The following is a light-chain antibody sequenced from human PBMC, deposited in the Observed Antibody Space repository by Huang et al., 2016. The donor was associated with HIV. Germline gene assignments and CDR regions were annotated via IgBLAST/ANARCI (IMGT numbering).Light chain of an antibody. J-gene: IGKJ4*01. Sequence: EIVLTQSPGTLSLSPGERATLSCRASQSLNSKYLSWYQQKPGQAPRLLISGASSRATGIPARFSGSGSGTDFTLIISRLEPEDFAVYYCHQYGSSPTFGGGTKVEIK. CDR2: GAS. V-gene: IGKV3-20*01. CDR1: QSLNSKY. CDR3: HQYGSSPT.